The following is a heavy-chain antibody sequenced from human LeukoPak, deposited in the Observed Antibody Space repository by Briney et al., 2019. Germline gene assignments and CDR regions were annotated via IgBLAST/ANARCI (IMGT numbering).Heavy chain of an antibody. CDR3: ARETPCGGDCYSHAFDI. CDR1: GFTVSSNY. D-gene: IGHD2-21*02. V-gene: IGHV3-53*01. CDR2: IYSGGST. J-gene: IGHJ3*02. Sequence: PGGSLRLSCAASGFTVSSNYMSWVRQAPGKGLEWVSVIYSGGSTYYADSVKGRFTISRDNSKNTLYLQMTSLRAEDTAVYYCARETPCGGDCYSHAFDIWGQGTMVTVSS.